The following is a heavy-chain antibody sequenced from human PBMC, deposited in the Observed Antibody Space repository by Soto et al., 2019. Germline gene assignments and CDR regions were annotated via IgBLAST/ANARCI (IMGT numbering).Heavy chain of an antibody. CDR3: AAYCYTMTCTHFHGYS. CDR2: IKQDESDK. V-gene: IGHV3-7*03. CDR1: GFRFRDYW. D-gene: IGHD3-16*02. Sequence: GGSLRLSCAVSGFRFRDYWMRWVRHAPGKGLEWVANIKQDESDKYYVDSVKGRFTISRDNAKNALYLQMNSLRVEDTAVYYCAAYCYTMTCTHFHGYSWGQGTQVTVSS. J-gene: IGHJ5*02.